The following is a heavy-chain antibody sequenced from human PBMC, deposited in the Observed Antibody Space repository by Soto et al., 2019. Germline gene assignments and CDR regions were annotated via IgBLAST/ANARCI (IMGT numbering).Heavy chain of an antibody. CDR1: GFTLSAYW. D-gene: IGHD6-13*01. V-gene: IGHV3-7*03. Sequence: EVQLEESGGDLVQPGGSLSLSCAASGFTLSAYWMTWVRQAPGNGLEWVANINRDGSKKSYLDSVRGRFTISRDNVGNSLYLQMDSLRADDTALYYCARDVSPGSSSLYLDAFDIWGQGTMVTVSS. J-gene: IGHJ3*02. CDR2: INRDGSKK. CDR3: ARDVSPGSSSLYLDAFDI.